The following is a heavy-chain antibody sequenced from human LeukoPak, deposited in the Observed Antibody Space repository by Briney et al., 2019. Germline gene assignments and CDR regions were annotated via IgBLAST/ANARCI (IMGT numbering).Heavy chain of an antibody. CDR1: GFTFSSYS. D-gene: IGHD3-10*01. V-gene: IGHV3-21*01. CDR3: AKGVGGSANYYYMDV. CDR2: ISSSSSYI. J-gene: IGHJ6*03. Sequence: GGSLRLSCAASGFTFSSYSMNWVRQAPGKGLEWVSSISSSSSYIYYADSVKGRFTISRDNSKNTLYLQMNSLTAEDTAVYHCAKGVGGSANYYYMDVWGKGTTVTVSS.